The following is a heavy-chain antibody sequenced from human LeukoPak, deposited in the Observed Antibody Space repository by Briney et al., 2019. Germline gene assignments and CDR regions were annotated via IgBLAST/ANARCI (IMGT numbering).Heavy chain of an antibody. J-gene: IGHJ5*02. CDR3: ARPPSMVRAVGHWFDP. CDR1: GFTFSNYV. V-gene: IGHV3-30*04. Sequence: GGSLRLSCAASGFTFSNYVMHWVRQAPGKGLEWVALISYDGSNEYYADSVKGRFTISRDNSESTLYLQMNSLRAEDTAVYYCARPPSMVRAVGHWFDPWGQGTLVTVSS. CDR2: ISYDGSNE. D-gene: IGHD3-10*01.